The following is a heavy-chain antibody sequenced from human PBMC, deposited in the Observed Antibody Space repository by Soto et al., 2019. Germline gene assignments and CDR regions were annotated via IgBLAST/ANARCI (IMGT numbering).Heavy chain of an antibody. J-gene: IGHJ6*02. CDR1: GFTFGDYA. V-gene: IGHV3-49*04. D-gene: IGHD6-6*01. Sequence: GGSLRLSCTGSGFTFGDYAMSWVRRAPGKGLEWVGFIRSKAYGGTTEWAASVRGRFTFSRDDSKRIAYLQMNSLKTEDTGVYWCTRGNRPYGMDVWGQGITVTV. CDR2: IRSKAYGGTT. CDR3: TRGNRPYGMDV.